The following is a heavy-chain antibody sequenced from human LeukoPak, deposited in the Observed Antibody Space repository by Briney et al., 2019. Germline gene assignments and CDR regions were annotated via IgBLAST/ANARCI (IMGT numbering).Heavy chain of an antibody. CDR3: ARGWYDYYYYGMDV. Sequence: PSETLSLTCAVSGGSISSGGYSWSWIWQPPGKGLEWIGYIYHSGSTYYNPSLKSRVTISVDRSKNQFSLKLSSVTAADTAVYYCARGWYDYYYYGMDVWGQGTTVTVSS. CDR1: GGSISSGGYS. J-gene: IGHJ6*02. D-gene: IGHD6-13*01. V-gene: IGHV4-30-2*01. CDR2: IYHSGST.